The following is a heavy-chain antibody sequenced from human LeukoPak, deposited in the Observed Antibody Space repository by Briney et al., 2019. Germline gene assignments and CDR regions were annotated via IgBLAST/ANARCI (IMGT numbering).Heavy chain of an antibody. CDR2: IYYSGST. D-gene: IGHD1-1*01. V-gene: IGHV4-30-4*08. Sequence: SETLSLTCTVSGGSISSGDYYWSWIRQPPGTGLEWIGYIYYSGSTYYNPSLKSRVTISVDTSKNQFSLKLSSVTAADTAVYYCARKRGNELDYWGQGTLVTVSS. CDR3: ARKRGNELDY. CDR1: GGSISSGDYY. J-gene: IGHJ4*02.